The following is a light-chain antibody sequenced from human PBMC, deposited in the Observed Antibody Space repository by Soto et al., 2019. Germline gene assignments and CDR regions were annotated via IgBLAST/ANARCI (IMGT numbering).Light chain of an antibody. Sequence: PGERATVSCRASQSVSSNYLAWYQQKPGQAPRLLIYDASNRATGIPARFSGSGSGTDFTLTISSLEPEDFAVYYCQQRSNWPKTFGQGTKVDIK. J-gene: IGKJ1*01. CDR3: QQRSNWPKT. CDR1: QSVSSNY. V-gene: IGKV3-11*01. CDR2: DAS.